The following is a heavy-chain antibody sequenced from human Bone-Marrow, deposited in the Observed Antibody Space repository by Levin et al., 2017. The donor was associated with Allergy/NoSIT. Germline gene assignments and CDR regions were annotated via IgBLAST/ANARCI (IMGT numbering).Heavy chain of an antibody. J-gene: IGHJ5*02. CDR2: INPNNGGT. Sequence: KAGESLKISCKASGYTFSGYYIHWVRQAPGQGLEWMGWINPNNGGTNYPQKFQGRVTMTRDTSISTTYMELSGLKSDDTAVYYCARDRLMLLPDQHAVLGENWFDPWGQGTLVTVSS. V-gene: IGHV1-2*02. CDR3: ARDRLMLLPDQHAVLGENWFDP. D-gene: IGHD2-21*01. CDR1: GYTFSGYY.